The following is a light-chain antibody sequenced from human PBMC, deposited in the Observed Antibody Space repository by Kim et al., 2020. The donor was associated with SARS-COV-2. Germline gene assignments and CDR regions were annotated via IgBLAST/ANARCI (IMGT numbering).Light chain of an antibody. V-gene: IGLV3-9*01. CDR3: QVWDSSTWV. J-gene: IGLJ3*02. CDR2: RDS. Sequence: EALGQTARIPCGGNNIGSKNVPWYQQKPGQAHVLVIYRDSNRPSGIPARFAGSTSGNTATLTIRSAQAGDEADYYCQVWDSSTWVFGGGTQLTVL. CDR1: NIGSKN.